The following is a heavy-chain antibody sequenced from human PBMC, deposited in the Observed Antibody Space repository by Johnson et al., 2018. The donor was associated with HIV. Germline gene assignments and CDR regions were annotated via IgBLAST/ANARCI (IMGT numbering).Heavy chain of an antibody. CDR2: INWNGGST. CDR3: ARDFVAFGECTAFDI. V-gene: IGHV3-20*04. CDR1: GFTFDDYG. D-gene: IGHD3-10*01. Sequence: EVQLLESGGGVVRPGGSLRLSCAASGFTFDDYGMSWFRQAPGKGLEWVSGINWNGGSTGYADSVKGRFTISRDNAKNSLYLQMNSLRAEDTALYYCARDFVAFGECTAFDIWGQGTMVTVSS. J-gene: IGHJ3*02.